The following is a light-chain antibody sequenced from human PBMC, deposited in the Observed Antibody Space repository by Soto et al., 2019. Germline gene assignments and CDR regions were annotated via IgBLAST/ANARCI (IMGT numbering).Light chain of an antibody. CDR3: QSYDSSLTALV. J-gene: IGLJ2*01. Sequence: QSVLTQPPSVSGAPGRRVTISCTGSSSNIGAPYGVHWYQQLPGTAPKLLIYGNNNRLSGVPDRFSGSQSGTSASLAITGLQAEDEADYYCQSYDSSLTALVFGGGTKLTVL. CDR1: SSNIGAPYG. CDR2: GNN. V-gene: IGLV1-40*01.